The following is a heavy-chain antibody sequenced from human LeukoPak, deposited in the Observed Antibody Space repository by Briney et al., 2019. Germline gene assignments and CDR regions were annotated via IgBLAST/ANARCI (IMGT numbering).Heavy chain of an antibody. CDR3: ARDPEYYYGSGSYPRAFDI. V-gene: IGHV3-21*04. CDR1: GFTFSSYS. D-gene: IGHD3-10*01. CDR2: ISSSSSYI. Sequence: GRSLRLSCAASGFTFSSYSMNWVRQAPGKGLEWVSSISSSSSYIYYADSVKGRFTISRDNAKNSLYLQMNSLRAEDTAVYYCARDPEYYYGSGSYPRAFDIWGQGTMVTVSS. J-gene: IGHJ3*02.